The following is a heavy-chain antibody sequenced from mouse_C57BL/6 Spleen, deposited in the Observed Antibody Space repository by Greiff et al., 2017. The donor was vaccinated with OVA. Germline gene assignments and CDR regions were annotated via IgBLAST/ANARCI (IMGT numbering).Heavy chain of an antibody. Sequence: VQLQQSGPELVKPGASVKISCKASGYTFTDYNMDWVKQSHGKSLEWIGDINPNNGGTIYNQKFKGKATLTVDKSSSTAYMELRSLTSEDTAVYCGGRRVTSHYAMDYWGQGTSVTVAS. CDR2: INPNNGGT. J-gene: IGHJ4*01. CDR1: GYTFTDYN. CDR3: GRRVTSHYAMDY. D-gene: IGHD2-3*01. V-gene: IGHV1-18*01.